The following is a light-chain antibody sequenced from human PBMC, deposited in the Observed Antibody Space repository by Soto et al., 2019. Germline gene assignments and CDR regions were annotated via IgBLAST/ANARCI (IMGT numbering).Light chain of an antibody. CDR1: QSISSW. J-gene: IGKJ5*01. CDR2: DAS. V-gene: IGKV1-5*01. CDR3: QQCCRPST. Sequence: DSEMTQSPSTLSKSVGDRATITFRASQSISSWLAWYQQKPGNAPKLLIYDASSLESGVPSRFSGSGSGTDFTLTILRLEPEDFSVYYCQQCCRPSTFGQGTRLEI.